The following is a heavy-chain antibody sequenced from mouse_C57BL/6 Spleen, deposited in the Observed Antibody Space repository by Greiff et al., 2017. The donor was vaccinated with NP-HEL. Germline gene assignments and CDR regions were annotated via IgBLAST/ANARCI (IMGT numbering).Heavy chain of an antibody. CDR3: AKNGDYYGSSYCFDY. CDR2: IWRGGST. J-gene: IGHJ2*01. V-gene: IGHV2-5*01. Sequence: QVQLQQSGPGLVQPSQSLSITCTVSGFSLTSYGVHWVRQSPGKGLEWLGVIWRGGSTDYNAAFMSRLSITKDNSKSQVFFKMNSLQADDTAIYYCAKNGDYYGSSYCFDYWGQGTTLTVSS. CDR1: GFSLTSYG. D-gene: IGHD1-1*01.